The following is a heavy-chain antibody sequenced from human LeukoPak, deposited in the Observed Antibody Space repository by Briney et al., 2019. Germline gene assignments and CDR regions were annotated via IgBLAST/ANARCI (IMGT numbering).Heavy chain of an antibody. D-gene: IGHD6-19*01. J-gene: IGHJ6*03. Sequence: PSETLSLTCTVSGGSISSSSYYWGWIRQPPGKGLEWIGSIYYSGSTYYNPSLKSRVTISVDTSKNQFSLKLSSVTAADTAVYYCAREASVAGGGYYYYYYYMDVWGQGTLVTVSS. CDR1: GGSISSSSYY. CDR2: IYYSGST. CDR3: AREASVAGGGYYYYYYYMDV. V-gene: IGHV4-39*07.